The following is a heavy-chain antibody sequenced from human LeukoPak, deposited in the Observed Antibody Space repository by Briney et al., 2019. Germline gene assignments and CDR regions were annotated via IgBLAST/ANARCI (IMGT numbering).Heavy chain of an antibody. V-gene: IGHV7-4-1*02. J-gene: IGHJ6*03. CDR3: ARVEKRAVVVAEGYYYYMDV. D-gene: IGHD2-15*01. Sequence: ASVKVSCKASGYTFSIYAMNWVRQAPGQGLEWMGWINTNTGNPTYAQGFTGRFVFSLDTSVSTAYLQISSLKAEDTAVYYCARVEKRAVVVAEGYYYYMDVWGKGTTVTVSS. CDR1: GYTFSIYA. CDR2: INTNTGNP.